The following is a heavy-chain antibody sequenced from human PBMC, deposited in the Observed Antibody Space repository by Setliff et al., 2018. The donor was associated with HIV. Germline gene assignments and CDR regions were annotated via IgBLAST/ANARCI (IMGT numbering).Heavy chain of an antibody. D-gene: IGHD2-15*01. CDR3: ARLGRAIDDGGSSLRLDF. J-gene: IGHJ4*02. CDR2: ISSSGTT. CDR1: GYYISSGYD. V-gene: IGHV4-38-2*01. Sequence: SETLSLTCAVSGYYISSGYDWTWIRQPPGKALQWIGYISSSGTTNYNPSLRSRVTISIETSNTHFSLWLRSVTAADTATYFCARLGRAIDDGGSSLRLDFWGQGMLVTVSS.